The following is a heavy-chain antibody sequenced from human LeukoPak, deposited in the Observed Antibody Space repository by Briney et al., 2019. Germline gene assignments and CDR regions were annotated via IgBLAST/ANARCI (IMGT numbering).Heavy chain of an antibody. CDR2: ISAYYGHT. CDR1: GYSFTSYG. CDR3: ASPKGYSYGLNDAFDI. J-gene: IGHJ3*02. V-gene: IGHV1-18*01. Sequence: ASVKVSCKASGYSFTSYGITWVRQAPGQGLEWMGWISAYYGHTNYAQKLQGRVTMTTDTSTSTAYMELRSLRSDDTAVYYCASPKGYSYGLNDAFDIWGQGTMVTVSS. D-gene: IGHD5-18*01.